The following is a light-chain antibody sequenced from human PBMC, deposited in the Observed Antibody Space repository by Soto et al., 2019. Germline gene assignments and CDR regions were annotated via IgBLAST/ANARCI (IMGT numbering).Light chain of an antibody. V-gene: IGKV3-15*01. CDR1: QSVSSD. CDR3: QQYNSWPLT. CDR2: GAS. Sequence: EIVMTQSPATLSVSPGERVTLSCRASQSVSSDLAWYQQKPGQAPRLLLYGASTRATDIPAKFSGSGSGTEFSLTISSLQSEDFALYYCQQYNSWPLTFAGGTKVEIK. J-gene: IGKJ4*01.